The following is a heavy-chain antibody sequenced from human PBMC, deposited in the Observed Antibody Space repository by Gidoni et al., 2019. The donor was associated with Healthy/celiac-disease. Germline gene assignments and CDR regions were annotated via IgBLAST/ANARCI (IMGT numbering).Heavy chain of an antibody. CDR1: GYTRTELS. Sequence: QVQLVQSGAEEKQPGASVKVSCKVSGYTRTELSMHWVRQAPGKGLEWMGGFDPEDGETIYAQKFQGRVTMTEDTSTDTAYMELSSLRSEDTAVYYCATGMPYSSSWYFDYWGQGTLVTVSS. J-gene: IGHJ4*02. D-gene: IGHD6-13*01. CDR2: FDPEDGET. V-gene: IGHV1-24*01. CDR3: ATGMPYSSSWYFDY.